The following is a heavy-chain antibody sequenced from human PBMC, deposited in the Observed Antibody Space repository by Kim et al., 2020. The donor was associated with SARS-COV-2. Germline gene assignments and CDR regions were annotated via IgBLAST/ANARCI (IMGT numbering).Heavy chain of an antibody. Sequence: KGRVTISRDNSKNTLYLQMNSLRAEDTAVYYCARDSMGYFDWLFPNWFDPWGQGTLVTVSS. V-gene: IGHV3-30*07. J-gene: IGHJ5*02. CDR3: ARDSMGYFDWLFPNWFDP. D-gene: IGHD3-9*01.